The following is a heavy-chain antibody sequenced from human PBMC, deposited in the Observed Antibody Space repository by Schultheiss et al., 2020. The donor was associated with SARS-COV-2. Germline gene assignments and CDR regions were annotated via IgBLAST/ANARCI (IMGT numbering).Heavy chain of an antibody. CDR2: ISGSGGST. J-gene: IGHJ4*02. V-gene: IGHV3-23*01. Sequence: GGSLRLSCAASGFTFSSYAMSWVRQAPGKGLEWVSAISGSGGSTYYADSVKGRFTISRDNAKNSLYLQMNSLRAEDTAVYYCARVSTYSRRMGGWYYFDYWGQGTLVTVSS. CDR1: GFTFSSYA. CDR3: ARVSTYSRRMGGWYYFDY. D-gene: IGHD6-19*01.